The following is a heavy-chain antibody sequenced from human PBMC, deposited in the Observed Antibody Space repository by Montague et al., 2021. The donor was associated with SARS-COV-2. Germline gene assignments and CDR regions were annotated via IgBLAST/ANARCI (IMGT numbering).Heavy chain of an antibody. CDR3: GRDMAP. CDR2: INQDGSDQ. J-gene: IGHJ5*02. V-gene: IGHV3-7*03. CDR1: GLTFTSHW. D-gene: IGHD5-24*01. Sequence: SLRLSCAASGLTFTSHWMTWVRQAPGKGLEWVASINQDGSDQYYVDSVKGRFTISRDNAKNSLFLQMNSLRVEDTAVYYCGRDMAPGGQGTLVTVSS.